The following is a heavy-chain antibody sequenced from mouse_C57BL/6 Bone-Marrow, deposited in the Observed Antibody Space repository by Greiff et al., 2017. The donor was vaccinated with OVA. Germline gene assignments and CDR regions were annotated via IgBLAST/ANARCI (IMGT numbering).Heavy chain of an antibody. CDR3: ARDCGSSGDYFDY. J-gene: IGHJ2*01. CDR1: GYTFTDYY. Sequence: EVQLQQSGPELVKPGASVKISCKASGYTFTDYYMNWVKQSHGKSLEWIGDINPNNGGTSYNQKFKGKATLTVDKSSSTAYMELRSLTSEDSAVYYCARDCGSSGDYFDYWGQGTTLTVSS. V-gene: IGHV1-26*01. CDR2: INPNNGGT. D-gene: IGHD1-1*01.